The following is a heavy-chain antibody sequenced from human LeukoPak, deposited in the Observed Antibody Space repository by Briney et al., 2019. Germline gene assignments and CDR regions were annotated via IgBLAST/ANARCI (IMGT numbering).Heavy chain of an antibody. CDR2: IYTSGST. Sequence: PSETLSLTCTVSGGSISSYYWSWLRQPAGKGLEWIGRIYTSGSTNYNPSLKSRVTMSVDTSKNQFSLKLSSVTAADTAVYYCASEGYYDSSGYYSWGQGTLVTVSS. CDR3: ASEGYYDSSGYYS. CDR1: GGSISSYY. V-gene: IGHV4-4*07. D-gene: IGHD3-22*01. J-gene: IGHJ4*02.